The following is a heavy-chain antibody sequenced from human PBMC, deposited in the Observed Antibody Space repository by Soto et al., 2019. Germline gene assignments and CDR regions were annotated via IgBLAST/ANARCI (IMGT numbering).Heavy chain of an antibody. CDR1: GGSVTNRSYY. Sequence: KTSETLSLTCTVSGGSVTNRSYYWGWIRQSPGKGLEWIGSVYYRGRSYSKSSVKSRVTISVDTSKNRFSLSLNSVTASDTAVYFCVSQRTTVPTQAYFDYWGPGALVTVSS. D-gene: IGHD4-17*01. J-gene: IGHJ4*02. CDR2: VYYRGRS. CDR3: VSQRTTVPTQAYFDY. V-gene: IGHV4-39*01.